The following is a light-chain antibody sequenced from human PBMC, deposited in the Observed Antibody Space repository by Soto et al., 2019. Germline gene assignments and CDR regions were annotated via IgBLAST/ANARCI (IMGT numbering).Light chain of an antibody. CDR3: QSYARSNPYV. J-gene: IGLJ1*01. Sequence: QSALTQPPSASGSPGQSVTISCTGTKNDIGVYDFVSWYQQHPGKAPRLIIYEVVQRPSGLPDRFSGSKSGNTPSLTVSGFKVAHEGDYFCQSYARSNPYVLGRGTKVTVL. V-gene: IGLV2-8*01. CDR2: EVV. CDR1: KNDIGVYDF.